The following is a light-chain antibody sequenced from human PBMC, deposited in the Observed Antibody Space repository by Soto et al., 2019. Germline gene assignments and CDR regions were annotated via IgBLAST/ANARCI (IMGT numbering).Light chain of an antibody. CDR3: GTWDSSLSAHYV. CDR1: SSNIGNNY. V-gene: IGLV1-51*02. CDR2: ENN. J-gene: IGLJ1*01. Sequence: QSVLTQPPSVSAVPGQKVTTSCSGSSSNIGNNYVSWYQQLPGTAPKLLIYENNKRPSGIPDRFSGSKSGTSATLGITGLQTGDEADYYCGTWDSSLSAHYVFGTGTKVTVL.